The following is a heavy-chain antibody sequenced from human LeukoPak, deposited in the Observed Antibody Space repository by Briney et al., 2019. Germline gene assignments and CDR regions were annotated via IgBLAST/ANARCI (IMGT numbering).Heavy chain of an antibody. V-gene: IGHV4-4*02. J-gene: IGHJ4*02. CDR1: GFTFSTYEM. CDR2: IYHSGST. Sequence: PGGSLRLSCAASGFTFSTYEMNWVRQAPGKGLEWIGEIYHSGSTNYNPSLKSRVTISVDKSKNQFSLKLSSVTAADTAVYYCARDARPRVAVGYFDYWGQGTLVTVSS. D-gene: IGHD6-19*01. CDR3: ARDARPRVAVGYFDY.